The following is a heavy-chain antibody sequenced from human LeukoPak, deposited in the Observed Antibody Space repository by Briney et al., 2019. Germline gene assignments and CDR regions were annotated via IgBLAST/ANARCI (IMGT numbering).Heavy chain of an antibody. D-gene: IGHD1-1*01. CDR3: ARGWNRGDAFDI. CDR1: GFTFSSYW. CDR2: INSDGSST. V-gene: IGHV3-74*01. J-gene: IGHJ3*02. Sequence: GGSLRLSCAASGFTFSSYWMHWVRQAPGKGLVWVSRINSDGSSTSYADSVKGRFTISRDNAKNTLYLQMNSLRAEDTAVYYCARGWNRGDAFDIRGQGTMVTVSS.